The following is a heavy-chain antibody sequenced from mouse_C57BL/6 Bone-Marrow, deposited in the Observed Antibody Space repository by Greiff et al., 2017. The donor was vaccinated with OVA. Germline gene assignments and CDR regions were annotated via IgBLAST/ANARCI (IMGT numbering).Heavy chain of an antibody. CDR1: GYTFTSYW. V-gene: IGHV1-50*01. Sequence: QVQLQQPGAELVKPGASVKLSCKASGYTFTSYWMQWVKQRPGQGLEWIGELDPSDSYTNYNQKFKGKATLTVDTSSSTAYMQLSSLTSEDSAVYYCAREDYYGSSPYWYFDVWGTGTTVTVSS. D-gene: IGHD1-1*01. CDR2: LDPSDSYT. J-gene: IGHJ1*03. CDR3: AREDYYGSSPYWYFDV.